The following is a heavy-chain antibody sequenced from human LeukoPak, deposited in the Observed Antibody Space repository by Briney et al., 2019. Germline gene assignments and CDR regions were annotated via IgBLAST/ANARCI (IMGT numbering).Heavy chain of an antibody. CDR2: INAGYGNT. Sequence: GASVKVSCKASGYTFTSYAMHWVRQAPGQRLEWMGWINAGYGNTKYSQKFQGRVTITRDTSASTAYMELSSLRSEDTAVYYCARDYSSSWYNWFDPWGQGTLVTVSS. J-gene: IGHJ5*02. CDR1: GYTFTSYA. D-gene: IGHD6-13*01. CDR3: ARDYSSSWYNWFDP. V-gene: IGHV1-3*01.